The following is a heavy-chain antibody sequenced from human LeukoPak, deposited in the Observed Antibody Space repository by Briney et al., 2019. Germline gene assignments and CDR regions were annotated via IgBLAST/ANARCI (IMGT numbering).Heavy chain of an antibody. Sequence: GGSLRLSCAASGFTFSNARMRWGRQAPGEGLEWVGRIISKSHGGTTESAAPGKGRFTISRDHSKNPLYLQMNSLKTEDTAVYHCTTSIMITFGRVIVRRLFDYWGQGTLVTVSS. J-gene: IGHJ4*02. CDR2: IISKSHGGTT. CDR1: GFTFSNAR. D-gene: IGHD3-16*02. V-gene: IGHV3-15*01. CDR3: TTSIMITFGRVIVRRLFDY.